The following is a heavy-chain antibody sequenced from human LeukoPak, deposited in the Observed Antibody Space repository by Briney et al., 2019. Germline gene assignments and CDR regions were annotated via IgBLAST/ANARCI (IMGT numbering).Heavy chain of an antibody. J-gene: IGHJ5*02. CDR3: ARGKGGDIVVVPAAIPNWFDP. CDR2: ISAYNGNT. V-gene: IGHV1-18*01. D-gene: IGHD2-2*01. CDR1: GYTFTSYG. Sequence: GASVKVSCKASGYTFTSYGISWVRQAPGQGLEWMGWISAYNGNTNYAQKLQGRVNMTTDTSTSTAYMELRSLRSDDTAVYYCARGKGGDIVVVPAAIPNWFDPWGQGTLVTVSS.